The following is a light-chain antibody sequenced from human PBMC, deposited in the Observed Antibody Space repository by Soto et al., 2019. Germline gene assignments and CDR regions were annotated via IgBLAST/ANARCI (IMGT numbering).Light chain of an antibody. CDR1: QTVRNNY. J-gene: IGKJ4*01. V-gene: IGKV3D-20*02. Sequence: EFVLTQSPGTLSLSPGERATLSCRASQTVRNNYLAWYQQKPGQAPRLLIYDASSRATGIPDRFSGSGSGTEFTLTISTLQSEDFAIYYCQQYTNWPLTVGGGTKGDSK. CDR2: DAS. CDR3: QQYTNWPLT.